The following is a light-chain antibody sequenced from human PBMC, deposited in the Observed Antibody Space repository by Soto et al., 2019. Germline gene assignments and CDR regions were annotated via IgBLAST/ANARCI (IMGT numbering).Light chain of an antibody. CDR3: SSYTSSITLD. V-gene: IGLV2-14*01. CDR1: SDDIGDYNY. Sequence: QSVLTQPASVSGSPGQSITISCTGTSDDIGDYNYVSWYQQHPGKAPKLLIYEVTNRPSGVSSRFSGSKSGNTASLSISGLQAEDEADYYCSSYTSSITLDFGGGTKLTVL. J-gene: IGLJ2*01. CDR2: EVT.